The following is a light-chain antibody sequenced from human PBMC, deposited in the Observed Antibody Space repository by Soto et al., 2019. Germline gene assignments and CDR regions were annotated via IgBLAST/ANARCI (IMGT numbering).Light chain of an antibody. CDR2: EAS. CDR1: QSISVS. J-gene: IGKJ1*01. V-gene: IGKV1-5*01. Sequence: ITMNKSPSALSGSVEDRFTIPCRASQSISVSLAWYQQKPGKAPNLLIYEASTLEHGVSSRFSGSGSGTEFTLTICSLQPDDIATYYCQLPNRYPWRLGDGIKVDI. CDR3: QLPNRYPWR.